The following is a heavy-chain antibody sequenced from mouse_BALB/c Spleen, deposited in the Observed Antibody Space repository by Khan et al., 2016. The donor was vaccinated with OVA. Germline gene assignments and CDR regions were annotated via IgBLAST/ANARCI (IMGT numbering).Heavy chain of an antibody. Sequence: QVQLQQSGPELVRPGASVKMSCKAPGYTFTSFWMHWVQQRPGQGLEWIGMIDPPNSENRFNQKFKDKATLNVDKSSNTAYMQLSSLASADTAVYYCAIWVYGSPFAFWGQGTLVTVSA. CDR1: GYTFTSFW. J-gene: IGHJ3*01. CDR2: IDPPNSEN. V-gene: IGHV1-74*01. D-gene: IGHD1-1*01. CDR3: AIWVYGSPFAF.